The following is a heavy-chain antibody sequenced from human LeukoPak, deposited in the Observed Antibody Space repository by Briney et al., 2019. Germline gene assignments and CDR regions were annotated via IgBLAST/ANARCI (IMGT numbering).Heavy chain of an antibody. CDR1: GGSLSGYY. D-gene: IGHD6-13*01. J-gene: IGHJ5*02. CDR2: INHSGST. Sequence: KPSETLSLTCAVYGGSLSGYYWSWIRQPPGKGLEWIGEINHSGSTNYNPSLKSRVTISVDTSKNQFSLKLSSVTAADTAVYYCARRKPPSSSWYRGWFDPWGQGTLVTVSS. CDR3: ARRKPPSSSWYRGWFDP. V-gene: IGHV4-34*01.